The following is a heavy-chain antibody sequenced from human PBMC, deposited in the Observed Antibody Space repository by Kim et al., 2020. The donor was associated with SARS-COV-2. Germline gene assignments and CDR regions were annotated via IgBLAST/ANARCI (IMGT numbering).Heavy chain of an antibody. J-gene: IGHJ4*02. V-gene: IGHV5-51*01. CDR3: ARHGSGGCLWY. D-gene: IGHD2-8*02. Sequence: RYSPSVQGQATISADKSISTAYLQWSSLKASDTAMYYCARHGSGGCLWYWGQGTLVTVSS.